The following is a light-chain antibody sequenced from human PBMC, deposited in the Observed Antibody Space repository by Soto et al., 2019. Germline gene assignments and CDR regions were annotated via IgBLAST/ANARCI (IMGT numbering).Light chain of an antibody. CDR1: KSVSNN. J-gene: IGKJ4*01. CDR2: GAA. V-gene: IGKV3-15*01. CDR3: QHYNEWPLT. Sequence: ETVMTQSPATLSESQGERATLSCRASKSVSNNLAWYQQKPGQAPRLLIYGAAARATGIPARFSGSGFGTEFSLTISSLQSEDSAFYYCQHYNEWPLTFGGAPKVEIK.